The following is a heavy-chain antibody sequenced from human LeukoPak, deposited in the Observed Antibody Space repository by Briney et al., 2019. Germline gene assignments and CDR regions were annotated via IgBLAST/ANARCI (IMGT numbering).Heavy chain of an antibody. J-gene: IGHJ4*02. CDR2: INPNSGDT. Sequence: ASVKVSCKASGYTFTDYYLHWVRQAPGQGFEWMGWINPNSGDTNYAQKFQGRVTMTRDTSISTAHMEMSRLRSDDAAVYYCARANFLYCSSTTCLFDYWGQGTLVTVSS. CDR1: GYTFTDYY. CDR3: ARANFLYCSSTTCLFDY. V-gene: IGHV1-2*02. D-gene: IGHD2-2*01.